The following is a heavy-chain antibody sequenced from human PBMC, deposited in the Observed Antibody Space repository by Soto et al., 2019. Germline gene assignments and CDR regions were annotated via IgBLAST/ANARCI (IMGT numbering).Heavy chain of an antibody. CDR3: ARLVNATPIVVVPADLGGSWFDP. D-gene: IGHD2-2*01. CDR1: GGSFSGYY. Sequence: SETLSLTCAVYGGSFSGYYWSWIRQPPGKGLEWIGEINHSGSTNYNPSLKSRVTISVDTSKNQFSLKLSSVTAADTAVYYCARLVNATPIVVVPADLGGSWFDPWGQGTLVTVSS. J-gene: IGHJ5*02. CDR2: INHSGST. V-gene: IGHV4-34*01.